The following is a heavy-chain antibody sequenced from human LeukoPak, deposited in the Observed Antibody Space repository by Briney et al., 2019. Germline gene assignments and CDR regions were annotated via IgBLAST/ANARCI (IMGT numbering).Heavy chain of an antibody. D-gene: IGHD3-3*01. CDR3: AKSIFGVVNFDY. V-gene: IGHV1-2*02. Sequence: ASVKVSCKASGYTFTGYYMHWLRQAPGQGLEWMGWINPNSGGTNYPQKFQGRVTMTRDTSISTAYMELSRLRSDDTAVYYCAKSIFGVVNFDYWGQGTLVTVSS. CDR1: GYTFTGYY. CDR2: INPNSGGT. J-gene: IGHJ4*02.